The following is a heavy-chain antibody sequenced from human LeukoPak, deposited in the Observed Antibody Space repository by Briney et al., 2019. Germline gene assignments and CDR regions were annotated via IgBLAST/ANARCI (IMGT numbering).Heavy chain of an antibody. CDR3: ARTPRLRYFDWLIDY. Sequence: GGSLRLSCAASGFTFSSYGMHWVRQAPGKGLEWVAVIWYDGSNKYYADSVKGRFTISRDNSKNTLYLRMNSLRAEDTAVYYCARTPRLRYFDWLIDYWGQGTLVTVSS. D-gene: IGHD3-9*01. CDR1: GFTFSSYG. V-gene: IGHV3-33*01. CDR2: IWYDGSNK. J-gene: IGHJ4*02.